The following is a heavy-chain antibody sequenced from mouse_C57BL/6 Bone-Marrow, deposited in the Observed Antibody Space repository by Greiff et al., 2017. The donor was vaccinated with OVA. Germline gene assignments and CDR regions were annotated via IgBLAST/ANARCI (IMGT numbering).Heavy chain of an antibody. V-gene: IGHV1-61*01. D-gene: IGHD1-1*01. J-gene: IGHJ2*01. CDR1: GYTFTSYW. Sequence: VQLQQPGAELVRPGSSVKLSCKASGYTFTSYWMDWVKQRPGQGLEWIGNIYPSDSETHYNQKFKDKATLTVDKSSSTAYMQLSSLTSEDSAVYYCARGIYYGSESDYWGQGTTLTVSS. CDR3: ARGIYYGSESDY. CDR2: IYPSDSET.